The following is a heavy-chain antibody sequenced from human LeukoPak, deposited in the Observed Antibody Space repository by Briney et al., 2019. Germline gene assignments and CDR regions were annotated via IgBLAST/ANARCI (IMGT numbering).Heavy chain of an antibody. CDR1: GFIFDDYA. Sequence: GSLRLYCAASGFIFDDYAMHWVRQAPGKGLEWVSLISGDGGSTYYADSVKGRFTISRDNAKNSLYLQMSSLRAEDTALYYCARIRGSSGYCRLHYWGQGPRHSVSS. CDR3: ARIRGSSGYCRLHY. J-gene: IGHJ4*02. CDR2: ISGDGGST. V-gene: IGHV3-43*02. D-gene: IGHD3-22*01.